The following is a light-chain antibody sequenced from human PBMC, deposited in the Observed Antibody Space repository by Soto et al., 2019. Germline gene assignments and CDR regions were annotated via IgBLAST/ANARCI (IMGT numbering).Light chain of an antibody. CDR3: QQSYSTTWT. J-gene: IGKJ1*01. Sequence: DIQLTQSPSFLSASVGDRVTITCRANQGIGSYLALYQQKPGKAPKLLIYAASSLQSGVPSRFSGSGSETDFTLTISSLQPEDFATYSCQQSYSTTWTFGQGTKVDIK. CDR1: QGIGSY. V-gene: IGKV1-39*01. CDR2: AAS.